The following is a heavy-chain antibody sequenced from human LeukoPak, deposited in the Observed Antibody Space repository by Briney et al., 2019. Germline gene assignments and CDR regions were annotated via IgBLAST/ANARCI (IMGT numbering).Heavy chain of an antibody. J-gene: IGHJ4*02. CDR2: IYSGGST. V-gene: IGHV3-53*01. CDR1: GFAVSSNH. D-gene: IGHD1-26*01. Sequence: GGSLRLSCAASGFAVSSNHMNWVRQAPGKGLEWVSVIYSGGSTYYADSVKGRFTISRDNSKNTLYLQMNSLRAEDTAVYYCASGGATSFDYWGQGTLVTVSS. CDR3: ASGGATSFDY.